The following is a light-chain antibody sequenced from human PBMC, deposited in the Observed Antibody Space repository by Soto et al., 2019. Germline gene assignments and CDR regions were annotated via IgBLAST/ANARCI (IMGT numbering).Light chain of an antibody. V-gene: IGKV1-5*03. CDR2: KAS. CDR1: QSISSW. Sequence: DIQMTQSPSTLSAFVGDRVTITCRASQSISSWLAWYQQKPGKAPNLLIYKASTLESGVPSRFSGSGSGTDFTLTISSLPTDDFATYYCQQYTSYPITFGQGTRLEIK. CDR3: QQYTSYPIT. J-gene: IGKJ5*01.